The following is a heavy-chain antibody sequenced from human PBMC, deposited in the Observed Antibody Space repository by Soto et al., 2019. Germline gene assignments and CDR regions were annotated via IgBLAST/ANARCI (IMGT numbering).Heavy chain of an antibody. J-gene: IGHJ6*02. V-gene: IGHV1-69*13. CDR3: AREGTVRRCLQLPYYSYGLDV. D-gene: IGHD1-1*01. CDR1: GGTFSSYA. Sequence: SVKVSCKASGGTFSSYAISWVRPAPGQGLEWMGGIIPIFGTANYAQKFQGRVTITADESTSTAYMELSSLRSEDTAVYYCAREGTVRRCLQLPYYSYGLDVWGQGTTVTVPS. CDR2: IIPIFGTA.